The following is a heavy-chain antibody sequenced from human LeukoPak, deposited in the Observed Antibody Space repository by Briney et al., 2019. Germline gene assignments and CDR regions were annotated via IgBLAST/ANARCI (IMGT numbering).Heavy chain of an antibody. V-gene: IGHV1-18*01. CDR3: ARLREGMIVVIFDY. CDR2: ISAYNGNT. J-gene: IGHJ4*02. CDR1: GYTFTSYG. D-gene: IGHD3-22*01. Sequence: ASVKVSCKASGYTFTSYGISWGRQAPGQGLEWMGWISAYNGNTNYAQKLQGRVTMTTDTSTSTAYMELRSLRSDDTAVYYCARLREGMIVVIFDYWGQGTLVTVSS.